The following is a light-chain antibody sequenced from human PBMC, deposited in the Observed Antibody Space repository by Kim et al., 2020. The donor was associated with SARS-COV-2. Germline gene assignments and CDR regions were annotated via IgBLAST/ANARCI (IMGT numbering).Light chain of an antibody. J-gene: IGLJ2*01. CDR1: KLGDKY. V-gene: IGLV3-1*01. CDR2: QDS. CDR3: QAWDSSTAV. Sequence: SYELTQPPSVSVSPGQTASITCSGDKLGDKYACWYQQKPGQTPVLVIYQDSKRPSGTPERFSGSNSGNTDTLTISGSQAMDEADYYCQAWDSSTAVFCGG.